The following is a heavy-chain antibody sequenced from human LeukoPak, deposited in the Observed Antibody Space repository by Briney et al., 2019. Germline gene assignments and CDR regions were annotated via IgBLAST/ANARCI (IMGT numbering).Heavy chain of an antibody. CDR1: GGSISSYY. Sequence: SETLSLTCTVSGGSISSYYWSWIRQPAGKGLERIGRIYTSGSTNYNPSLKSRVTMSVDTSKNQFSLKLSSVTAADTAVYYCAREGNYDFWSGSPYYFDYWGQGTLVTVSS. D-gene: IGHD3-3*01. CDR2: IYTSGST. J-gene: IGHJ4*02. V-gene: IGHV4-4*07. CDR3: AREGNYDFWSGSPYYFDY.